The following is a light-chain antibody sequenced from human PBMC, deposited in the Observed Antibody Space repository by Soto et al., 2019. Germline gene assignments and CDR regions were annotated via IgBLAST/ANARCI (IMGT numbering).Light chain of an antibody. J-gene: IGLJ1*01. CDR1: SSDIGAYNS. CDR2: EVS. V-gene: IGLV2-14*01. Sequence: QSALTQPASVSGSPGQSITISCTGTSSDIGAYNSVSWYQQHPGKAPKLMIYEVSNRPSGVSNRFSASKSGNTASLTISGLQAEDEADYYCSSRTTSNPYVFGTGIQVTVL. CDR3: SSRTTSNPYV.